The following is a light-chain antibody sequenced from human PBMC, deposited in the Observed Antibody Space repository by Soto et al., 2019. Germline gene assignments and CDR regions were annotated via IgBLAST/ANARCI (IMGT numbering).Light chain of an antibody. CDR1: ASNIGAGYE. CDR3: QSYDISLSGSGV. CDR2: GHN. V-gene: IGLV1-40*01. J-gene: IGLJ3*02. Sequence: QLVLPQPPSVSGAPGQRVTISCTGNASNIGAGYEVHLYQQPPGKAPKLLISGHNIRPSGVPDRFFGSKSGTSASLAINGLHAEDEADYYCQSYDISLSGSGVFGVGTTLTAL.